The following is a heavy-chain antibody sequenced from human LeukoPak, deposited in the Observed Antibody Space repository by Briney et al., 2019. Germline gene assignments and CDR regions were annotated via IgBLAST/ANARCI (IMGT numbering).Heavy chain of an antibody. CDR2: ISSNGGST. V-gene: IGHV3-64D*06. Sequence: GGSLRLSCSASGFTFSSYAMHWVRQAPGKGLEYVSAISSNGGSTYYADSVKGRFTISRDNSKNTLYLQMSSLRAEDTAVYYCVETPARYSSGWYYDYWGQGTLVTVSS. CDR1: GFTFSSYA. J-gene: IGHJ4*02. D-gene: IGHD6-19*01. CDR3: VETPARYSSGWYYDY.